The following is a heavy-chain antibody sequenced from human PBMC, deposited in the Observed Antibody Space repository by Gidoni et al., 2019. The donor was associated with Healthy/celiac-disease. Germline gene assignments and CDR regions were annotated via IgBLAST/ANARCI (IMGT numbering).Heavy chain of an antibody. J-gene: IGHJ4*02. Sequence: EVQLVESGGGLVKPGGSLILSCAASGFTFSSYSMSWGRQAPGKGLEWVSSISSSSSYIYYADSVKGRFTISRDNAKNSLYLQMNSLRAEDTAVYYCARAGGYYGSGSPANDYWGQGTLVTVSS. CDR1: GFTFSSYS. CDR3: ARAGGYYGSGSPANDY. V-gene: IGHV3-21*01. CDR2: ISSSSSYI. D-gene: IGHD3-10*01.